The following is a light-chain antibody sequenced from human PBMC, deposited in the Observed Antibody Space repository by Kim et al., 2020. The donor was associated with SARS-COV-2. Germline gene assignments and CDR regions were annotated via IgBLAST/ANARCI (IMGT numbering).Light chain of an antibody. CDR1: HDISIW. V-gene: IGKV1-12*01. J-gene: IGKJ4*01. CDR2: GAS. CDR3: QQAKTFPLT. Sequence: DTQMTQSPSSLSASVGDRVTISCRASHDISIWLAWYQQRPGQAPKLLIYGASSLQSGVPSRFSGSGSGTEFTLTITYLHPEDYATYYCQQAKTFPLTFGGGTKVEIK.